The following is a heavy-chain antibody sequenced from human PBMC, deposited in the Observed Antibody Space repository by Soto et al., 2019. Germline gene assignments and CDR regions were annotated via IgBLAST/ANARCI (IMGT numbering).Heavy chain of an antibody. CDR3: ARSPSGVDIASMAD. J-gene: IGHJ4*02. D-gene: IGHD5-12*01. CDR1: GVIFNNQG. V-gene: IGHV3-33*03. CDR2: IRNHGGDQ. Sequence: QVQLVESGGGVVQPGRSLKLSCVASGVIFNNQGMHWVRQAPGKGLEWVAFIRNHGGDQYYADSVKCRFIISRDNPSNTLYPQMTTLADEDKAAYYCARSPSGVDIASMADWGQGTRVTVSS.